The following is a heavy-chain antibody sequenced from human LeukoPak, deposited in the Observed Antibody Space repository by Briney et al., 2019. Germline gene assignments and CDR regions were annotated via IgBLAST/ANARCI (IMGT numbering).Heavy chain of an antibody. CDR3: ARGPRYCSSTSCCSFDY. Sequence: PSETLSLTCAVYGGSFSGYYWSWIRQPPGKGLEWIGEINHSGSTNYNPSLKSRVTISVDTSKNQFSLKLSSVTAADTAVYYCARGPRYCSSTSCCSFDYWGQGTLVTVSS. CDR2: INHSGST. D-gene: IGHD2-2*01. CDR1: GGSFSGYY. V-gene: IGHV4-34*01. J-gene: IGHJ4*02.